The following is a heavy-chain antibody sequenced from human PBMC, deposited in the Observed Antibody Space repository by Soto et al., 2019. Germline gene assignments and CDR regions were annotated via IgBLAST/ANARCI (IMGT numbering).Heavy chain of an antibody. V-gene: IGHV1-18*04. D-gene: IGHD4-17*01. CDR1: GYTFTSYG. CDR3: ARQLAVTTTLGS. J-gene: IGHJ5*02. Sequence: ASVKVSCKASGYTFTSYGISWVRQAPGLGLEWMGWISAYNGNTNYAQKLQGRVTMTTDTSTSTAYMELRSLRSDDTAVYYCARQLAVTTTLGSWGQGTLVTVSS. CDR2: ISAYNGNT.